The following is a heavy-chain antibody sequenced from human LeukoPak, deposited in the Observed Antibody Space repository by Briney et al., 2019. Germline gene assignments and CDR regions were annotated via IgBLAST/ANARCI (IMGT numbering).Heavy chain of an antibody. J-gene: IGHJ4*02. CDR3: ASQGMVARNVDY. CDR1: GYTFTGYY. CDR2: IIPIFGTA. Sequence: ASVTVSCKASGYTFTGYYLHWVRQAPGQGLEWMGGIIPIFGTANYAQKFQGRVTITADESTSTAYMELSSLRSEDTAVYYCASQGMVARNVDYWGQGTLVTVSS. D-gene: IGHD2-15*01. V-gene: IGHV1-69*13.